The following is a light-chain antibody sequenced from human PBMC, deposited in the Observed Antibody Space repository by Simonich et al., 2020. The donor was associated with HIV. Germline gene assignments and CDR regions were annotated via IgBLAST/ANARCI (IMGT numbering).Light chain of an antibody. V-gene: IGLV2-14*03. CDR1: SSDVGGYNY. CDR2: DVS. J-gene: IGLJ2*01. Sequence: QSALTQPPSASGYPGQSVTISCTGTSSDVGGYNYVSWYQHHPGKAPKLMIYDVSKLPAGVSNRFSASKSGNTASLTISGLQAKDEADYYCSSYTGSNTVVFGGGTKLTVL. CDR3: SSYTGSNTVV.